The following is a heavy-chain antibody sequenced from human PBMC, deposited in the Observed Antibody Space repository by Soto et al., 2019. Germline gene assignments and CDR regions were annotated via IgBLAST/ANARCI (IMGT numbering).Heavy chain of an antibody. CDR3: ARKPTTVTSLRTYYYGLDV. J-gene: IGHJ6*02. CDR2: IKDDGSGE. D-gene: IGHD4-4*01. V-gene: IGHV3-7*03. Sequence: EEQLVESGGGLVQPGGSLRLSCAASGFTFSRYWMTWVRQAPGKGLEWVANIKDDGSGEYYVDSVKGRFTVSRDNAKNYLYLQLSGLRAEDTAVYYGARKPTTVTSLRTYYYGLDVWGQGTPVTVSS. CDR1: GFTFSRYW.